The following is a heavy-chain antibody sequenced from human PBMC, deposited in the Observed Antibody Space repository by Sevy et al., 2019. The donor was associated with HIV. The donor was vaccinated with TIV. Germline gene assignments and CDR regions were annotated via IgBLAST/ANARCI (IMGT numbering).Heavy chain of an antibody. D-gene: IGHD3-10*01. CDR1: GFTFSSYA. CDR3: ARDLHVWGIWFGNYYYYGMDV. V-gene: IGHV3-30*04. J-gene: IGHJ6*02. Sequence: GGSLRLSCAASGFTFSSYAMHWVRQAPGKGLEWVAVISYDGSNKYYADSVKGRFTISRDNSKNTLYLQMNSLRAEDTAVYYCARDLHVWGIWFGNYYYYGMDVWGQGTTVTVSS. CDR2: ISYDGSNK.